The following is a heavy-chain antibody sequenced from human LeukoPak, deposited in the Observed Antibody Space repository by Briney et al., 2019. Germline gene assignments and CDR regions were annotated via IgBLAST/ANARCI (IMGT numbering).Heavy chain of an antibody. V-gene: IGHV3-72*01. D-gene: IGHD6-13*01. Sequence: GGSLRLSCAASGFTFSSYSMNWVRQAPGKGLKWVGRIRNKANSYTTEYAASVKGRFTISRDDSKNSLYLQMNSLKTEDTAVYYCARGGSSSSWYPFDYWGQGTLVTVSS. CDR1: GFTFSSYS. J-gene: IGHJ4*02. CDR2: IRNKANSYTT. CDR3: ARGGSSSSWYPFDY.